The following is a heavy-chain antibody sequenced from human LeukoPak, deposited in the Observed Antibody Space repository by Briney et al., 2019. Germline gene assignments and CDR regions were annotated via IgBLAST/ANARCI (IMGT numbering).Heavy chain of an antibody. D-gene: IGHD4-17*01. CDR1: GFTFSSYG. CDR2: ISYDGSNK. V-gene: IGHV3-30*18. Sequence: GGSLRLSCAASGFTFSSYGMHWVRQAPGKGLEWVAVISYDGSNKYYADSVKGRFTISRDNSKNTLYLQMNSLRAEDTAVYYCAKDRGTVTTNEDWYFDLWGRGTLVTVSS. J-gene: IGHJ2*01. CDR3: AKDRGTVTTNEDWYFDL.